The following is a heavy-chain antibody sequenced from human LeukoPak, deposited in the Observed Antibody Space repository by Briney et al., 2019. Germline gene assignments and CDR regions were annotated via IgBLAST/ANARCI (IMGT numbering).Heavy chain of an antibody. CDR1: GGSLNSDY. J-gene: IGHJ6*02. D-gene: IGHD1-26*01. V-gene: IGHV4-59*08. CDR3: ARQGHKLTLVDYYGMDV. Sequence: SETLSLTCTVSGGSLNSDYWSWVRQPPGKGLEWIGYMYYSGSSTNYNPSLKSRVTILVDRSKNQFSLKLSSVTAADTAVYYCARQGHKLTLVDYYGMDVWGQGTTVTVSS. CDR2: MYYSGSST.